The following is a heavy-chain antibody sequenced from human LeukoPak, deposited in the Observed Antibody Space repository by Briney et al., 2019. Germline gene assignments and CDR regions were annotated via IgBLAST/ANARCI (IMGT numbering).Heavy chain of an antibody. J-gene: IGHJ4*02. Sequence: GGSLRLSCAASGFTFSSYAMHWVRQAPGKGLEWVAVISYDGSNKYYADSVRFHFTISRDNSKNTLYLQMYSLRADDTAVYFCAKGRSPYHSGSGSLLDYWGQGTLVTVSS. D-gene: IGHD3-10*01. CDR2: ISYDGSNK. V-gene: IGHV3-30-3*01. CDR3: AKGRSPYHSGSGSLLDY. CDR1: GFTFSSYA.